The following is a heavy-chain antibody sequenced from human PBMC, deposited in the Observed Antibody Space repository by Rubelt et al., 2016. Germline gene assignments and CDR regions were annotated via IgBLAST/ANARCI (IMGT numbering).Heavy chain of an antibody. CDR2: INAGNGNT. D-gene: IGHD1-26*01. J-gene: IGHJ4*02. CDR3: ARDHSGSYSFDF. Sequence: EVKKPGASVKVSCKASGYTFTSYSMHWVRQAPGQKLEWMGWINAGNGNTKYSQKFQGRVTLTRDTSASTAYMELSSLTSEDTAVYYCARDHSGSYSFDFWGQGTLVTVSS. V-gene: IGHV1-3*01. CDR1: GYTFTSYS.